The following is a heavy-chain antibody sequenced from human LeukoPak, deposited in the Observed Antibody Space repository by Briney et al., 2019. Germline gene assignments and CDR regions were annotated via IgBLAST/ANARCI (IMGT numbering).Heavy chain of an antibody. CDR3: ARANSGYSGYSEFMY. J-gene: IGHJ4*02. V-gene: IGHV5-51*01. D-gene: IGHD5-12*01. Sequence: GESLKIPCKGSGYSFTSYWIGWVRQMPGKGLEWMGIIYPGDSDTRYSPSFQGQVTISADKSISTAYLQWSSLKASDTAMYYCARANSGYSGYSEFMYWGQGTLVTVSS. CDR1: GYSFTSYW. CDR2: IYPGDSDT.